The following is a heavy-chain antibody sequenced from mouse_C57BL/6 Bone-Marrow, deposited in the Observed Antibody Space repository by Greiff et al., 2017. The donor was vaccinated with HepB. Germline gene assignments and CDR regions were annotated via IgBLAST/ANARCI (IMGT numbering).Heavy chain of an antibody. D-gene: IGHD1-1*01. CDR1: GFNIKDDY. J-gene: IGHJ2*01. CDR3: TSITTVVAPDYFDY. Sequence: EVQLQQSGAELVRPGASVKLSCTASGFNIKDDYMHWVKQRPEQGLEWIGWIDPENGDTEYASKFQGKATIKADTSSNTAYLQLSSLTSEDTAVYYCTSITTVVAPDYFDYWGQGTTLTVSS. V-gene: IGHV14-4*01. CDR2: IDPENGDT.